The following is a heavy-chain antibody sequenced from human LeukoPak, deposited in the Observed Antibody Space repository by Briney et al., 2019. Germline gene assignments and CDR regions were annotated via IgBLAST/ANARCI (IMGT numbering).Heavy chain of an antibody. CDR1: GFSFTSAW. CDR2: ISYDGSNK. Sequence: PGGSLRLSCAASGFSFTSAWMSWVRQAPGKGLEWVAVISYDGSNKYYADSVKGRFTISRDNSKNTLYLQMNSLRAEDTAVYYCAGRAGDWFHFDYWGQGTLVTVSS. V-gene: IGHV3-30*03. J-gene: IGHJ4*02. CDR3: AGRAGDWFHFDY. D-gene: IGHD7-27*01.